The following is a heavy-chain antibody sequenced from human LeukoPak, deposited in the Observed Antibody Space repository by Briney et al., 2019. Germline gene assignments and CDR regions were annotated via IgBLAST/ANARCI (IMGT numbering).Heavy chain of an antibody. CDR1: GYTFTSYG. D-gene: IGHD5-18*01. V-gene: IGHV1-2*04. CDR2: INLDSGGT. Sequence: ASVKVSCKASGYTFTSYGISWVRQAPGQGLEWMGWINLDSGGTKFAQKFQGWVTLTRDTSITTAYMILPRLTSDDTAVYYCARDLRGYTFGYDYWGQGTLVTVSS. CDR3: ARDLRGYTFGYDY. J-gene: IGHJ4*02.